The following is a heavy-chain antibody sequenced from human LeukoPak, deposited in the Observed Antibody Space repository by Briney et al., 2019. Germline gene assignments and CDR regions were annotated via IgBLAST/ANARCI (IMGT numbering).Heavy chain of an antibody. CDR3: ARGSQLERPFYYYGMDV. CDR1: XFTFSSYW. Sequence: SLRLSXXASXFTFSSYWVSWVRQAPGKGLEWVANIKQDGSEKYYVDSVKGRFTISRDNAKNSLYLQMNSLRAEDTAVYYCARGSQLERPFYYYGMDVWGQGTTVTVSS. D-gene: IGHD1-1*01. V-gene: IGHV3-7*01. J-gene: IGHJ6*02. CDR2: IKQDGSEK.